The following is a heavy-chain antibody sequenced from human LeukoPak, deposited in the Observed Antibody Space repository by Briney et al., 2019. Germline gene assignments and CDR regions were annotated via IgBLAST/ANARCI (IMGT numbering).Heavy chain of an antibody. J-gene: IGHJ4*02. Sequence: ASVKVSCKASGYTFTSYGISWVRQAPGQGLEWMGWISAYNGNTNYAQKLQGRVTMTTDTSTSTAYMELRSLRSDDTAVYYCARGRWGLGYCSSTSCPHLDYWGQGTLVTVSS. D-gene: IGHD2-2*01. CDR3: ARGRWGLGYCSSTSCPHLDY. V-gene: IGHV1-18*01. CDR1: GYTFTSYG. CDR2: ISAYNGNT.